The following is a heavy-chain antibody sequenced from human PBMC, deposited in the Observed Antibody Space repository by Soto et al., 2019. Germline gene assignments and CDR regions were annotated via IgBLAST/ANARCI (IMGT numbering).Heavy chain of an antibody. V-gene: IGHV3-30-3*01. D-gene: IGHD1-1*01. CDR1: GFTFSSYA. CDR3: ARAKSYNWNDGAYY. Sequence: QVQLVESGGGVVQPGRSLRLSCAASGFTFSSYAMHWVRQAPGKGLEWVAVISYDGSNKYYADSVKGRFTISRDNSKNTLYLQMNRLIAEDTAVYYCARAKSYNWNDGAYYWGQGTLVTVSS. J-gene: IGHJ4*02. CDR2: ISYDGSNK.